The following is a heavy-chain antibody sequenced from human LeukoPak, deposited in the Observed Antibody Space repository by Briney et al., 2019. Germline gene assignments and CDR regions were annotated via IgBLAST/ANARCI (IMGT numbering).Heavy chain of an antibody. CDR3: AREAVAGKEYYYYYYMDV. CDR2: ISYDGSNK. D-gene: IGHD6-19*01. CDR1: GFTFSDYY. V-gene: IGHV3-30*03. Sequence: GGSLRLSCAASGFTFSDYYMSWVRQAPGKGLEWVAVISYDGSNKYYADSVKGRFTISRDNSKNTLYLQMNSLRAEDTAVYYCAREAVAGKEYYYYYYMDVWGKGTTVTVSS. J-gene: IGHJ6*03.